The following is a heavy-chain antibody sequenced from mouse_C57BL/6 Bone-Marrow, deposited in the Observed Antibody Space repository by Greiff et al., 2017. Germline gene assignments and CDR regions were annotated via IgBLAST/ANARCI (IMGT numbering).Heavy chain of an antibody. CDR1: GFTFSDYG. Sequence: EVHLVESGGGLVKPGGSLKLSCAASGFTFSDYGMHWVRQAPGKGLEWVAYISSGSSTIYYSDTVKGRFTISRDNAKSTLFLHMTSLSSEDTAMYYCSSYYSVNAMCYWGQGTSVTVSS. V-gene: IGHV5-17*01. J-gene: IGHJ4*01. D-gene: IGHD2-12*01. CDR3: SSYYSVNAMCY. CDR2: ISSGSSTI.